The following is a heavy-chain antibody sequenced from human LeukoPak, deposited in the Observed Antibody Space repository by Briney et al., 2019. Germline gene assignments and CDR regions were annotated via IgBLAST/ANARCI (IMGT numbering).Heavy chain of an antibody. CDR2: ISSSSSYI. V-gene: IGHV3-21*01. CDR1: GFTFSSYS. Sequence: GGSLRLSCAASGFTFSSYSMNWVRQAPGKGLEWVSSISSSSSYIYYADSVKGRFTISRDNAKNSLYLQMNSLRAEDTAVYYCARDRLYCTNGVCQYYFDYWGQGTLVTVSS. CDR3: ARDRLYCTNGVCQYYFDY. J-gene: IGHJ4*02. D-gene: IGHD2-8*01.